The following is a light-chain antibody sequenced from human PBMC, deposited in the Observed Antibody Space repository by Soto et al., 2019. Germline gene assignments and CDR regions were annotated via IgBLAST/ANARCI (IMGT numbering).Light chain of an antibody. CDR1: QSVSTY. CDR2: DAS. CDR3: QQRSTWPLIT. J-gene: IGKJ5*01. V-gene: IGKV3-11*01. Sequence: EIVLTQSPATLSLSPGERATLSCRASQSVSTYLAWYQQKPGLAPRLLIYDASNRATGIPARFSGSGSGTDFPLPISSLEPEDFAVYYCQQRSTWPLITFGQGTRLEIK.